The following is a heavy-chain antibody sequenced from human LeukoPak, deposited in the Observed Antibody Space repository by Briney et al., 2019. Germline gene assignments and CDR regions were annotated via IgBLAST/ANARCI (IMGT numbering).Heavy chain of an antibody. D-gene: IGHD6-6*01. CDR3: AKGDLYSSSSLGYHYMDV. CDR1: GFTFSSYA. CDR2: IYGSGGRT. J-gene: IGHJ6*03. Sequence: GGSLRLSCAASGFTFSSYAMSWVRQAPGKGLEWVSAIYGSGGRTFYADSVKGRFTISRDNSKNTLYLQMNRLRADDTAVYYCAKGDLYSSSSLGYHYMDVWGKGTTVTVSS. V-gene: IGHV3-23*01.